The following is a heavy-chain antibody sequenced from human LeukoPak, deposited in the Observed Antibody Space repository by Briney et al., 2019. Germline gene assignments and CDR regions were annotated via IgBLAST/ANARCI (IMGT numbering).Heavy chain of an antibody. D-gene: IGHD4-23*01. V-gene: IGHV1-2*02. CDR2: LNPNTLVT. J-gene: IGHJ6*02. CDR3: ARKDGGRDGMDV. CDR1: GYTFTDYY. Sequence: ASVKVSCKASGYTFTDYYMHWVRQAPGQGLEWTGWLNPNTLVTSYAQHFQGRVSMTWDTSISTGYMDLNSLTSDDTAVYYCARKDGGRDGMDVWGQGTTVTVSS.